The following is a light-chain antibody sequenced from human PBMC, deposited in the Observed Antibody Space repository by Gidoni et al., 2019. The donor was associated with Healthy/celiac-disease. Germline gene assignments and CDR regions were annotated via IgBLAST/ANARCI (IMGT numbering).Light chain of an antibody. J-gene: IGKJ4*01. CDR3: QQYNNWPPLT. CDR2: GAS. CDR1: QSVSSN. Sequence: EIVMTQSPATLSVSPGERANLSCRASQSVSSNLACYQQKPGHAPRLLIYGASTRATGLPDRFSGSGSGTEFTLTISSLQSEDFAVYYCQQYNNWPPLTFGGGTKVEIK. V-gene: IGKV3-15*01.